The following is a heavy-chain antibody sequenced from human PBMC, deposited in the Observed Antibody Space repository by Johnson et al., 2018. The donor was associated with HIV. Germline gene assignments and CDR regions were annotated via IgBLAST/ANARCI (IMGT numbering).Heavy chain of an antibody. CDR2: ISYDGSVK. V-gene: IGHV3-30*18. Sequence: QVQLVESGGGVVQPGRSLRLSCAASGFTFSSYGMHWVRQAPGKGLEWAAVISYDGSVKYYADSVKGRFTISRDNSKNTLYLQMNSLRAEDTAVYYCAKGPQGIATPDAFDIWGQGTMVTVSS. CDR3: AKGPQGIATPDAFDI. D-gene: IGHD2-21*01. CDR1: GFTFSSYG. J-gene: IGHJ3*02.